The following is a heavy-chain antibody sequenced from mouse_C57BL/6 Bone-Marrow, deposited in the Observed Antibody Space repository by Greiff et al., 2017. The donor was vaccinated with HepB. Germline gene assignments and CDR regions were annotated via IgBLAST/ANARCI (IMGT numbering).Heavy chain of an antibody. CDR2: IWSGGNT. CDR1: GFSLTSYG. J-gene: IGHJ3*01. CDR3: ALVSNAFAY. Sequence: VKLEESGPGLVQPSQSLSITCTVSGFSLTSYGVHWVRQSPGKGLEWLGVIWSGGNTDYNAAFISRLSISKDNSKSQVFFKMNSLQADDTARYYCALVSNAFAYWGQGTLVTVSA. D-gene: IGHD2-5*01. V-gene: IGHV2-2*01.